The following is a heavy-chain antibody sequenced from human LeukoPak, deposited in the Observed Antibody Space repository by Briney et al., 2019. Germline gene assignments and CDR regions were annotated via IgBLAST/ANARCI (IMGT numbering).Heavy chain of an antibody. CDR2: IYYSGRT. CDR1: GGSISSSSYY. CDR3: ARQPRYCSGGSCLDDAFDI. V-gene: IGHV4-39*01. D-gene: IGHD2-15*01. J-gene: IGHJ3*02. Sequence: PSETLSLTCTVSGGSISSSSYYWGWIRQPPGKGLEWIGSIYYSGRTYYNPSLKSRVTISVDTSKNQFSLELSSVTAADTAVYYCARQPRYCSGGSCLDDAFDIWGQGTMVTVSS.